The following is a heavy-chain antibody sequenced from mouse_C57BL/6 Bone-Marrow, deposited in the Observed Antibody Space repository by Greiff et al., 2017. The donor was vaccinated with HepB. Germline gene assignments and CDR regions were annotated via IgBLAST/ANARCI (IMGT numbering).Heavy chain of an antibody. CDR1: GFTFSSYA. J-gene: IGHJ1*01. CDR3: ASDPFYYYGSSPWYFDV. Sequence: EVKLVESGGGLVKPGGSLKLSCAASGFTFSSYAMSWVRQTPEKRLEWVATISDGGSYTYYPDNVKGRFTISRDNAKNNLYLQMIHLKSEDTSMYYFASDPFYYYGSSPWYFDVWGPGTTVPVSS. D-gene: IGHD1-1*01. V-gene: IGHV5-4*03. CDR2: ISDGGSYT.